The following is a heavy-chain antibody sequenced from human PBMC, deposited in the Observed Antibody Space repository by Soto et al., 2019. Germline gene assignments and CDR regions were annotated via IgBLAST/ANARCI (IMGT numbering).Heavy chain of an antibody. D-gene: IGHD2-15*01. CDR1: GGTFSSYT. CDR3: ARAARYCSGGRCYSEGQDDY. J-gene: IGHJ4*02. CDR2: IIPILGIA. Sequence: QVQLVQSGAEVKKPGSSVKVSCKASGGTFSSYTISWVRQAPGQGLEWMGRIIPILGIANFAQKFQGRVTITADKSTCTAYRELSSLRSEATAVYYCARAARYCSGGRCYSEGQDDYWGKGTLVTVSS. V-gene: IGHV1-69*02.